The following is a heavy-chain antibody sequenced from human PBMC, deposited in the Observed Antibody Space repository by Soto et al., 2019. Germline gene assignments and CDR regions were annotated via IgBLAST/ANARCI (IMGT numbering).Heavy chain of an antibody. V-gene: IGHV3-23*01. D-gene: IGHD3-9*01. CDR2: ITGGGDNT. Sequence: EVQLLESGGDLVQPGGSLRLSCAASGFTFTSYAMSWFRQAPGKGLEWVSAITGGGDNTYYADSVKGRFTISRDNSKKTLYLQMNSLRAEDTAFYYCTQDGGSRDWLTVNWGQGTLVTVSS. CDR1: GFTFTSYA. CDR3: TQDGGSRDWLTVN. J-gene: IGHJ4*02.